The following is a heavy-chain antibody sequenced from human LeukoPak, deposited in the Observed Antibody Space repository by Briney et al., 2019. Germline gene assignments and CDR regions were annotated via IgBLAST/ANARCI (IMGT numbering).Heavy chain of an antibody. CDR3: ARTPPYSSGWYSDY. V-gene: IGHV3-33*01. CDR1: GFTFRSYG. CDR2: IWYDGSNK. J-gene: IGHJ4*02. Sequence: GRSLRLSCAASGFTFRSYGMHWVRQAPGKGLEWVAVIWYDGSNKYYADSVKGRFTISRDNSKNTLYLQMNSLRAEDTAVYYCARTPPYSSGWYSDYWGQGTLVTVSS. D-gene: IGHD6-19*01.